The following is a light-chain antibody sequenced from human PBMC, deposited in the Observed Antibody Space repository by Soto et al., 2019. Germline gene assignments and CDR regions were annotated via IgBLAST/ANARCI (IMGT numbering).Light chain of an antibody. CDR1: QSISSW. CDR2: KAS. Sequence: DIQMTQSPSTLSASVGDVVTITCRASQSISSWLAWYQQKPGKAPKLLIYKASSLESGVPSRSSGSGSGTEFTLTISSLQPDDFATYYCQQYNSYPWTFSQGTKVDIK. V-gene: IGKV1-5*03. J-gene: IGKJ1*01. CDR3: QQYNSYPWT.